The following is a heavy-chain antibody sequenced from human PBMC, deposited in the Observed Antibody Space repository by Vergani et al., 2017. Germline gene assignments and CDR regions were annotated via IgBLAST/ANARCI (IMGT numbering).Heavy chain of an antibody. J-gene: IGHJ3*02. CDR3: AGDQGSVSDAFDI. CDR2: VSYSGST. V-gene: IGHV4-61*10. Sequence: QVQLQESGPGLVKPSETLSLTCTVSGGSVSSVTYYWSWIRQPAGKGLEWIGYVSYSGSTNYNPSLRSRVIISLDTSKNQFSLKLKSVTAADTAVYYCAGDQGSVSDAFDIWGPGTMVTVSS. CDR1: GGSVSSVTYY.